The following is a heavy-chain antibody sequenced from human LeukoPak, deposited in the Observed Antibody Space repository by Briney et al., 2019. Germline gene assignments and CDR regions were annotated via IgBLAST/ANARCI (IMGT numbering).Heavy chain of an antibody. V-gene: IGHV7-4-1*02. Sequence: ASVKVSCKASGYTFTSYAMNWVRQAPGQGLEWMGWINTNTGNPTYAQGFTGRFVFSLDTSVSTAYPQISSLKAEDTAVYYCARVRSYCSSTSCYTYDYWGQGTLVTVSS. CDR1: GYTFTSYA. D-gene: IGHD2-2*02. CDR2: INTNTGNP. CDR3: ARVRSYCSSTSCYTYDY. J-gene: IGHJ4*02.